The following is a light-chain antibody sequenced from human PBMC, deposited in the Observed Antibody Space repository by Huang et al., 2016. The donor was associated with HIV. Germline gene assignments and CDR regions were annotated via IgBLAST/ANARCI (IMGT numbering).Light chain of an antibody. CDR2: GAS. CDR1: QAISNS. Sequence: DIQMTQSPSSLSASVGDKVSIPCRARQAISNSLGWYQQQPGQSPKLLLYGASRLESGVSSRFSGSGSGTDYTLTISSLQPEDFATYYCQQYFSTPRTFGQGTKVEIK. CDR3: QQYFSTPRT. V-gene: IGKV1-NL1*01. J-gene: IGKJ1*01.